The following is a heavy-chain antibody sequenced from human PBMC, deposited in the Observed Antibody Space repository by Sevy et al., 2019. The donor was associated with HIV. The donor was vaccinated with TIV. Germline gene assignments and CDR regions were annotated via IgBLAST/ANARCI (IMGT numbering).Heavy chain of an antibody. CDR3: AGARYDGSGSFDAFDI. J-gene: IGHJ3*02. V-gene: IGHV3-23*01. Sequence: GGSLRLSCKPSGFTFITYAMNWVRQAPGKGLEWVSTIYGSGGTTYYADSVKSRFTISRDNSKNTLYLQMDSLRTEDTAIYYCAGARYDGSGSFDAFDIWGQGTMVTVSS. CDR1: GFTFITYA. CDR2: IYGSGGTT. D-gene: IGHD3-22*01.